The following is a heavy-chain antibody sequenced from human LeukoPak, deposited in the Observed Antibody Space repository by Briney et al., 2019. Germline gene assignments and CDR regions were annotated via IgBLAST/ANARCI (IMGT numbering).Heavy chain of an antibody. J-gene: IGHJ5*02. CDR3: ARRQFAYYYDSSGYFWFDP. CDR1: GYSFTSYW. V-gene: IGHV5-10-1*01. D-gene: IGHD3-22*01. Sequence: GESLKIYFKGSGYSFTSYWISWVRQMPGQGLEWMGRIDPSDSYTNYSPSFQGHVTISADKSISTAYMQWSSLKASDTAMYYCARRQFAYYYDSSGYFWFDPWGQGTLVTVSS. CDR2: IDPSDSYT.